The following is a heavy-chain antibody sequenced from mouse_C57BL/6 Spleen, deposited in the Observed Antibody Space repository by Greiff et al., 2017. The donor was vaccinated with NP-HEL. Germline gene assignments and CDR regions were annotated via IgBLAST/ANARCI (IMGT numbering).Heavy chain of an antibody. V-gene: IGHV14-3*01. D-gene: IGHD1-1*01. Sequence: EVMLVESVAELVRPGASVKLSCTASGFNIKNTYMHWVKQRPEQGLEWIGRIDPANGNTKYAPEFQGKATITADTSSNTAYLQLSSLTSEDTAIYYCARTPITTSPGDWGQGTSVTVSS. CDR3: ARTPITTSPGD. CDR1: GFNIKNTY. CDR2: IDPANGNT. J-gene: IGHJ4*01.